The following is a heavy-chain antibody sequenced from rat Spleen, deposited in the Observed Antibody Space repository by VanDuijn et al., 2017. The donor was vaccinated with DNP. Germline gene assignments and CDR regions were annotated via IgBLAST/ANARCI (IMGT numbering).Heavy chain of an antibody. V-gene: IGHV2-19*01. J-gene: IGHJ3*01. D-gene: IGHD1-2*01. CDR2: IRSGGNT. Sequence: VQLKESGPGLVQPSQTLSLTCTVSGFSLTDYNVHWVRQPPGKGLEWMGRIRSGGNTNYNSALKSRLSISRDTSKSQVFLKINSLQTEDTAIYFCTRPYSSYISNWFAYWGQGTLVTVSS. CDR1: GFSLTDYN. CDR3: TRPYSSYISNWFAY.